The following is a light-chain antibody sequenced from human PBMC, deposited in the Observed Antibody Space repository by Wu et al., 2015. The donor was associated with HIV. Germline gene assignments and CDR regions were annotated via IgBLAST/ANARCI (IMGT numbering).Light chain of an antibody. CDR2: AAS. Sequence: DIQMTQSPSSLSASVGDRVTITCRASESIFNHLNWYQQKPGKAPKLLIYAASTLQSGVPSRFSGSGSGTHFTLTISNLQPEDFALYYCQQSYSLPSISFGPGTKADTK. CDR1: ESIFNH. CDR3: QQSYSLPSIS. J-gene: IGKJ3*01. V-gene: IGKV1-39*01.